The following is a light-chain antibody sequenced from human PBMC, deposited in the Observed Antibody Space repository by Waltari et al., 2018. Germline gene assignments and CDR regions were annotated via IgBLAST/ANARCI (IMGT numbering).Light chain of an antibody. Sequence: EIVLTQSPGNASLSQGERVTLSCRASQRVGSSSLAWYQQKPGQAPRLVIYRASRRATGIPDRFSGSGSVTDFSLTISRLEPEDFAVYYCQQHGTLPATFGQGTKVEIK. J-gene: IGKJ1*01. CDR1: QRVGSSS. CDR3: QQHGTLPAT. CDR2: RAS. V-gene: IGKV3-20*01.